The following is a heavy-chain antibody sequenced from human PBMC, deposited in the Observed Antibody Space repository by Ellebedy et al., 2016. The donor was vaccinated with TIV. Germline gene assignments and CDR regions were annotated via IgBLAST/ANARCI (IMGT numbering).Heavy chain of an antibody. V-gene: IGHV3-30-3*01. CDR2: ISYDGSNK. CDR1: GFTFSSYA. Sequence: GGSLRLSXAASGFTFSSYAMHWVRQAPGKGLEWVAVISYDGSNKYYADSVKGRFTISRDNSKNTLYLQMNSLRAEDTAVYYCARDGSRFGELPESGGMDVWGQGTTVTVSS. J-gene: IGHJ6*02. CDR3: ARDGSRFGELPESGGMDV. D-gene: IGHD3-10*01.